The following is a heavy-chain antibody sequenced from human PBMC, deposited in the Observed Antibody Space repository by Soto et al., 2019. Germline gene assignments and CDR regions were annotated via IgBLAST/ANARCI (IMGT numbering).Heavy chain of an antibody. V-gene: IGHV1-69*01. J-gene: IGHJ5*02. Sequence: QVQLVQSGAEVKRPGSSVKLSCKASGGTFTYYGISWVRQAPGQGLEWMGGIIPIIGPATYAQKFQGRLTITADQSTSTDYMELSSLGSEDTALSYCARDLGTTIAGPPRRETYGWLDPGGQGTLVTVSS. D-gene: IGHD3-22*01. CDR3: ARDLGTTIAGPPRRETYGWLDP. CDR2: IIPIIGPA. CDR1: GGTFTYYG.